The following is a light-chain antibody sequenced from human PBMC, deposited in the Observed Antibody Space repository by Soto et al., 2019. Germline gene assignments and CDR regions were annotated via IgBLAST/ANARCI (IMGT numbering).Light chain of an antibody. CDR3: QHYNSYSEA. CDR1: QTISSW. Sequence: DITMTQSPSTLSASLEDRVTIPCRASQTISSWLAWYQQKPGKAPKLLIYKASTLKSGVPSRFSGSGSGTEFTLTISSLQPDDFATYYCQHYNSYSEAFGQGTKVDIK. J-gene: IGKJ1*01. V-gene: IGKV1-5*03. CDR2: KAS.